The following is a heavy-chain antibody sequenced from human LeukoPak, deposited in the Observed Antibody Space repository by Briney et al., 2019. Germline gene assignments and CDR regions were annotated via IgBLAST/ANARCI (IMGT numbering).Heavy chain of an antibody. J-gene: IGHJ6*03. V-gene: IGHV1-69*05. D-gene: IGHD2-2*01. Sequence: SVKVSCKASGGTFSSYAISWVRQAPGQGLEWMGGIIPIFGTANYAQKFQGRVTITTDESTSTAYMELSSLRSEDTAVYYCARGTLGVPAAIGLGYYYSMDVWGKGTTVTVSS. CDR3: ARGTLGVPAAIGLGYYYSMDV. CDR1: GGTFSSYA. CDR2: IIPIFGTA.